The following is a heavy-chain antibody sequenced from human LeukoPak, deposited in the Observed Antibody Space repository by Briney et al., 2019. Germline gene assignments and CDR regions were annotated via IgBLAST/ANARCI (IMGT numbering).Heavy chain of an antibody. CDR1: GGSVSGYS. J-gene: IGHJ4*02. CDR3: ARHYQTGVVITYFDY. Sequence: PSETLSLTCAVSGGSVSGYSWSWIRQPPGKGLEWIGDITDRGGTSYTPSLKSRVTISLDTSKNQFSLHLTSVTAADTAVYYCARHYQTGVVITYFDYWGQGTLVTVSS. V-gene: IGHV4-34*01. D-gene: IGHD3-3*01. CDR2: ITDRGGT.